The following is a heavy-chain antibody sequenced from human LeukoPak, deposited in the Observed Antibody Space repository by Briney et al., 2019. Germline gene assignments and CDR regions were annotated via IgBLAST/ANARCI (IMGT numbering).Heavy chain of an antibody. Sequence: PSETLSLTCTVSGGSISSHYWSWIRQPAGKGLEYIGRVYPTGSTNDNPSLKGRVAMSVDTSKNQFSLRLNSVTAADTAVYYCAREYCTTTICYPSGGYYDPWGQGTLVTVSS. CDR1: GGSISSHY. CDR3: AREYCTTTICYPSGGYYDP. V-gene: IGHV4-4*07. CDR2: VYPTGST. D-gene: IGHD2-2*01. J-gene: IGHJ5*02.